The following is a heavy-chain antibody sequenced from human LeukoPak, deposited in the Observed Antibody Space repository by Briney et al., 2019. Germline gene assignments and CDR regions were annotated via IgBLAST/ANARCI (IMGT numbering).Heavy chain of an antibody. CDR2: ISSSGGST. CDR1: GFTFSSYA. Sequence: PGGSLRLSCSASGFTFSSYAMHWVRQAPGKGLEHVSGISSSGGSTYYADSVKGRFTISRDNSKNTLYLQVSSLRAEDTALYYCVKDDGAASHYYFYGMDVWGQGTTVTVSS. CDR3: VKDDGAASHYYFYGMDV. D-gene: IGHD1-26*01. V-gene: IGHV3-64D*09. J-gene: IGHJ6*02.